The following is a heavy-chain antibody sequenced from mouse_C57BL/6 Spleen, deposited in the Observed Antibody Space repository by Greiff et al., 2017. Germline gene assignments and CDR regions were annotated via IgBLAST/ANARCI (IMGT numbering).Heavy chain of an antibody. CDR2: IYPGDGDT. CDR3: ARSVLRPYYAMDY. J-gene: IGHJ4*01. V-gene: IGHV1-80*01. D-gene: IGHD3-2*02. Sequence: QVQLQQSGAELVKPGASVKISCKASGYAFSSYWMNWVKQRPGKGLEWIGQIYPGDGDTTYNGKFKGKATLTADKSSSTAYMQLSSLTSEDSAVYFCARSVLRPYYAMDYWGQGTSVTVSS. CDR1: GYAFSSYW.